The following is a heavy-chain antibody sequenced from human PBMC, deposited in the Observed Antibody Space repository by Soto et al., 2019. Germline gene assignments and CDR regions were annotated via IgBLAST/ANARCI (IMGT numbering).Heavy chain of an antibody. CDR3: AREFKAGTISARHAFDI. CDR1: GYTFTGYY. Sequence: GASVKVSCKASGYTFTGYYMHWVRQAPGQGLEWMGIINPSGGSTSYAQKFQGRVTMTRDTSTSTVYMELSSLRSEDTAVYYCAREFKAGTISARHAFDIWGQGTMVTVSS. CDR2: INPSGGST. D-gene: IGHD1-7*01. J-gene: IGHJ3*02. V-gene: IGHV1-46*01.